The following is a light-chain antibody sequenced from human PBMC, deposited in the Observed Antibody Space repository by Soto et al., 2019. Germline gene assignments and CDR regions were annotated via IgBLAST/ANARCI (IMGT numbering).Light chain of an antibody. J-gene: IGKJ2*01. CDR1: QSVSSSY. V-gene: IGKV3-20*01. Sequence: EIVLTQSPGTLSLSPGERATLSCRASQSVSSSYLAWYQQKPGQAPRLLIYGASSRATGIPDRFSGSGSGTDFTITISRLEPEDFAVYYCQQYGSLPPYTFGQGTKQEIK. CDR3: QQYGSLPPYT. CDR2: GAS.